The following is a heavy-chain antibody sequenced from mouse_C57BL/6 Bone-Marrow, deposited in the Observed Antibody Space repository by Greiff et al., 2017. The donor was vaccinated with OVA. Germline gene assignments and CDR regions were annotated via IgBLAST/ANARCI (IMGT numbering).Heavy chain of an antibody. D-gene: IGHD2-4*01. Sequence: EVQLVESGGGLVKPGGSLKLSCAASGFTFSSYTMSWVRQTPEKRLEWVATISGGGGNTYYPDSVKGRFTISRDNAKNTLYLQMSSLRSEDTALYDCARQGGLRRFYAMDYWGKGTSVTVSS. J-gene: IGHJ4*01. CDR1: GFTFSSYT. V-gene: IGHV5-9*01. CDR2: ISGGGGNT. CDR3: ARQGGLRRFYAMDY.